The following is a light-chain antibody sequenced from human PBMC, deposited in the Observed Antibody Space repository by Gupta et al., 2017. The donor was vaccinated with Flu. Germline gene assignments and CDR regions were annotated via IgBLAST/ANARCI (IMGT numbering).Light chain of an antibody. V-gene: IGLV4-69*01. CDR2: LNSDGSH. CDR3: QTWGTGMNWV. CDR1: SGHSSYA. Sequence: QLVLTHSPSASASLGASVKLTCTLSSGHSSYAIAWHPQQPEKGPRYLMKLNSDGSHSKGDGIPDRFSGSSSGAERSLTISSRQAEEEADYYCQTWGTGMNWVFGGGTKLTVL. J-gene: IGLJ3*02.